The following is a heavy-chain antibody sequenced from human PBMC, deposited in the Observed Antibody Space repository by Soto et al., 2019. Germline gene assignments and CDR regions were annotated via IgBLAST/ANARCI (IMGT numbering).Heavy chain of an antibody. CDR1: GDSISAYS. D-gene: IGHD6-13*01. CDR3: ARRYSSSFDY. V-gene: IGHV4-59*08. CDR2: IHYNGST. Sequence: PSETLSLTCTVSGDSISAYSWSWVRQPPGKGLEWIGNIHYNGSTNYNPSLKSRVTMSLDKSKNQFSLKLISVTAADTAEYYCARRYSSSFDYWGQGTLVTVSS. J-gene: IGHJ4*02.